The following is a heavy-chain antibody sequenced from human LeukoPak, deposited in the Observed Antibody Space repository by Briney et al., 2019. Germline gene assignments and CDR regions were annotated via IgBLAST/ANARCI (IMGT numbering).Heavy chain of an antibody. V-gene: IGHV3-23*01. CDR1: GFTFSTYA. CDR3: AKDQALSLSSSRALDY. Sequence: GGSLRLSCVASGFTFSTYALSWVRQAPGKGLEWVSAISSSGGSPYYADSVNGRFTISRDNSENTLYLQMNSLRAEDPALYYCAKDQALSLSSSRALDYWGQGTLVTVSS. D-gene: IGHD2-2*01. CDR2: ISSSGGSP. J-gene: IGHJ4*02.